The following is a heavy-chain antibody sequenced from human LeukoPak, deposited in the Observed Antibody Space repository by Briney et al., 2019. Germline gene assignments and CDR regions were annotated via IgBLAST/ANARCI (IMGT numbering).Heavy chain of an antibody. D-gene: IGHD2-15*01. V-gene: IGHV3-21*01. Sequence: PGGSLRLSCAASGFTFSSYSMNWVRQAPGKGLEWVSSISSSSSYIYYADSVKGRFTISRDNAKNSLYLQMNSLRAEDTAVYYCARDLFPLTAAVVAATPVGWGQGTLVTVSS. CDR3: ARDLFPLTAAVVAATPVG. CDR1: GFTFSSYS. CDR2: ISSSSSYI. J-gene: IGHJ4*02.